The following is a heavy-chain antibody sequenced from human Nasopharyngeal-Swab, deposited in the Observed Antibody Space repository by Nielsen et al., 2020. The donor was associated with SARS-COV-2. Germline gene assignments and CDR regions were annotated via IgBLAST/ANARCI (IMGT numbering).Heavy chain of an antibody. CDR3: ARDDVYCSSTSCYRAPLNY. D-gene: IGHD2-2*01. Sequence: WIRQPPGKGLEWIGYIYYSGSTYYNPSLKSRVTISVDTSKNQFPLKLSSVTAADTAVYYCARDDVYCSSTSCYRAPLNYWGQGTRVTVSS. V-gene: IGHV4-30-4*01. CDR2: IYYSGST. J-gene: IGHJ4*02.